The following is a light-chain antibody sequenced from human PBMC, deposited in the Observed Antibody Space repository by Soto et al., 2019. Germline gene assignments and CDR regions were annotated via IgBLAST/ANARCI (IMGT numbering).Light chain of an antibody. V-gene: IGLV2-14*01. Sequence: PGQSVTISCTGTSSDVGGYNYVSWYQQHPGKAPKLMIYEVSNRPSGVSNRFSGSKSGNTASLTISGLQAEDEADYYCNSYTSSSTTVFGTGTQVTV. CDR1: SSDVGGYNY. J-gene: IGLJ1*01. CDR2: EVS. CDR3: NSYTSSSTTV.